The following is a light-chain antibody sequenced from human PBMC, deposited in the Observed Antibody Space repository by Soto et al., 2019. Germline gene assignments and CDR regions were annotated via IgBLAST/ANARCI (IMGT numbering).Light chain of an antibody. V-gene: IGLV2-11*01. CDR3: CSYAGRYTYV. J-gene: IGLJ1*01. CDR1: GSDVGGYNY. CDR2: DVS. Sequence: QSVLTQPRSVSGSPGQSVTISCTGTGSDVGGYNYVSWYQQHPGKAPKLVIYDVSKWPSGVPDRFSGSKSGNTASLTISGLQAEDEGDYYCCSYAGRYTYVFGTGTKVTVL.